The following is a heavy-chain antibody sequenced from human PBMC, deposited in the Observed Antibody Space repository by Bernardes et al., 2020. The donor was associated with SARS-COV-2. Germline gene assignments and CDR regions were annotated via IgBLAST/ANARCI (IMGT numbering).Heavy chain of an antibody. V-gene: IGHV1-18*01. J-gene: IGHJ5*02. D-gene: IGHD4-17*01. CDR1: GFTFSSYA. Sequence: GGSLRLSCAASGFTFSSYAMHWVRQAPGQGLEWIGWITPYNDNTNYAQSLQDRVTMTIDTSTSTAFLELRRLTSDDTAVYYCARDGAGFMATVTSNNWFDPWGQGTLVTVSS. CDR3: ARDGAGFMATVTSNNWFDP. CDR2: ITPYNDNT.